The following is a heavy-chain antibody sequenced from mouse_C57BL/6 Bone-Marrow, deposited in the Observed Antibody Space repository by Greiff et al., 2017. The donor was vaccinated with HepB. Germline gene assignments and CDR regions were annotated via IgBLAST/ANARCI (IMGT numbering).Heavy chain of an antibody. V-gene: IGHV2-3*01. CDR1: GFSLTSYG. D-gene: IGHD2-12*01. Sequence: VQLQESGPGLVAPSQSLSITCTVSGFSLTSYGVSWVRQPPGKGLEWLGVIWGDGSTNYHSALISRLSISKDNSKSQVFLKLTSLQTDDTATYYCAKRPDDGWYFDVWGTGTTVTVSS. CDR2: IWGDGST. J-gene: IGHJ1*03. CDR3: AKRPDDGWYFDV.